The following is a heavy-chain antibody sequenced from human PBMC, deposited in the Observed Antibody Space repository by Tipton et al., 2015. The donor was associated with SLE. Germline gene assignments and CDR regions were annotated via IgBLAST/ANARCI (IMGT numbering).Heavy chain of an antibody. CDR2: IKSNLLGATT. V-gene: IGHV3-15*01. Sequence: VQLVQSGGGLVKPGGSLRLSCTASGFTFSSAWMYWVRQAPGKGLEWVGRIKSNLLGATTEFAAPVKGRFIISRDDSKNTVYLQLNSLKTEDTAVYYCTSDWGSGNYIVAFDIWGQGTMVTVSS. D-gene: IGHD3-16*01. CDR3: TSDWGSGNYIVAFDI. J-gene: IGHJ3*02. CDR1: GFTFSSAW.